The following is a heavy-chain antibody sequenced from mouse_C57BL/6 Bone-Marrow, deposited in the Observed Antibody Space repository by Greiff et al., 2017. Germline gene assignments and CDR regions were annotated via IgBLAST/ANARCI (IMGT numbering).Heavy chain of an antibody. V-gene: IGHV8-8*01. J-gene: IGHJ1*03. CDR1: GFSLSTFGMG. CDR2: TWWDDDK. CDR3: ARMGCPYYYGSSPLGLGV. D-gene: IGHD1-1*01. Sequence: QVTLKVSGPGILQPSQTLSLTCSFSGFSLSTFGMGVGWIRQPSGKGLEWLAHTWWDDDKYNNPALKSRRTISKDTSKNQVYLTSANVDTADTATYSCARMGCPYYYGSSPLGLGVWGTGTTVTVSS.